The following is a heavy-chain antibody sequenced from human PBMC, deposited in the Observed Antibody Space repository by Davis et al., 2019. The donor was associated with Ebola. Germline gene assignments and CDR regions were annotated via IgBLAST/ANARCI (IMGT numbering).Heavy chain of an antibody. CDR3: ARADGDYVHFDY. J-gene: IGHJ4*02. CDR2: IYYRGNT. V-gene: IGHV4-59*12. Sequence: SETLSLTCTVSGGSISDYYWSWIRQPPGKGLEWIGYIYYRGNTNYNPSLKSRVTMSVDTSKIQFSLKLSSVTAADTAVYYCARADGDYVHFDYWGQGILVTVSS. CDR1: GGSISDYY. D-gene: IGHD4-17*01.